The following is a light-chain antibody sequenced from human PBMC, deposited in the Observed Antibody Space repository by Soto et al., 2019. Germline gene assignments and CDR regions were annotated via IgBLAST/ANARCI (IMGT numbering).Light chain of an antibody. Sequence: DIQMTQFPSSRSSSLGDRVTITCRASQSINSWLAWYQQKPGKAPKFLIYKASTLESGVPSRFSGSGSGTEFTLTIRSMKPDDFATYYCQQYNSYSTFGQGTKVDI. V-gene: IGKV1-5*03. CDR2: KAS. CDR1: QSINSW. J-gene: IGKJ1*01. CDR3: QQYNSYST.